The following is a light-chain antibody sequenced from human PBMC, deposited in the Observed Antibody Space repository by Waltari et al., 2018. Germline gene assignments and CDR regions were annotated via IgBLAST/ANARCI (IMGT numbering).Light chain of an antibody. CDR2: KAS. V-gene: IGKV1-5*03. CDR1: QTIDPW. Sequence: DIQMTQSPSALSASIGDRITITCRASQTIDPWLAWHQQKPGKAPKLLIYKASTLQTGVPSRFSGSGSGTEVTLTISSLQPDNCATYYCLQYNSYPWTVGQGTKVEVK. J-gene: IGKJ1*01. CDR3: LQYNSYPWT.